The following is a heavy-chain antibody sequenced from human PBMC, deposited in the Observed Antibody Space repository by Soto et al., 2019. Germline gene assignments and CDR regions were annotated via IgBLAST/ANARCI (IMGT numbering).Heavy chain of an antibody. CDR2: VNPGSGNT. Sequence: ASVKVSCKGFGYTFSDYDINWVRQAPGQGLEWMGWVNPGSGNTGYAQKFQGRVTMTRDFFKDTVYMELSSLSSEDTAVYYCARTSYDSSGTAADPWGQGTLVTVSS. CDR3: ARTSYDSSGTAADP. D-gene: IGHD3-22*01. J-gene: IGHJ5*02. V-gene: IGHV1-8*01. CDR1: GYTFSDYD.